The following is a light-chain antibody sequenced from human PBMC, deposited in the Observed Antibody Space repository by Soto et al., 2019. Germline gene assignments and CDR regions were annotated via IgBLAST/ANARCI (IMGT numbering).Light chain of an antibody. J-gene: IGKJ5*01. Sequence: EIVLTKSPSTLSLSPGESATLSCRASQSVTAGYFAWYQQKSGQAPRLIIYETSSRMTGVPDRFSGSGSGTDFTLTISRLEPEDFAVYYCQQYGSSPPITFGQGTRLEIK. CDR2: ETS. CDR3: QQYGSSPPIT. V-gene: IGKV3-20*01. CDR1: QSVTAGY.